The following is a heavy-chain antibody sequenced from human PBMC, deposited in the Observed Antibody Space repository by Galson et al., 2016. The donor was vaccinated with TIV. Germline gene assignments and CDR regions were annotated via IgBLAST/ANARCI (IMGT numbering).Heavy chain of an antibody. V-gene: IGHV6-1*01. CDR3: ARASSSWLITVHLDY. D-gene: IGHD6-13*01. CDR2: TYYRSKWYN. Sequence: CAISGDSVLSNSAAWNWIRQSPSGGLEWLGRTYYRSKWYNDYAASVKSRITINPDTSKNQFSLQLNSVTPEDTAVYYCARASSSWLITVHLDYWGQGTLVTVSS. CDR1: GDSVLSNSAA. J-gene: IGHJ4*02.